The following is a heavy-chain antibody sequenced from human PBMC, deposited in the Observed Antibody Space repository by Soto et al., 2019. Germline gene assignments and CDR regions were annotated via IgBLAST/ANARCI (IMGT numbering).Heavy chain of an antibody. CDR2: MNAKSGDT. D-gene: IGHD2-15*01. Sequence: GASVKVSCKASGYAFSDFDINWLRQAAGQGPEWMGWMNAKSGDTFSAQRLQGKFNMTWDTSLSTAYMEVGSLTSDDAAIYYCALGNHFNSACFVVWGQGTMVTVSS. CDR3: ALGNHFNSACFVV. CDR1: GYAFSDFD. V-gene: IGHV1-8*01. J-gene: IGHJ6*02.